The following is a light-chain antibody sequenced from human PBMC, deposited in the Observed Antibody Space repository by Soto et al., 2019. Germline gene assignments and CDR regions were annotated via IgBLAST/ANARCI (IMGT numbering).Light chain of an antibody. CDR1: SSNIGAGFD. Sequence: QSVLTQPPSVSGAPGQRVTISCTGSSSNIGAGFDVHWYQQLPGTAPKLLIYNNNNRPSGVPDRFSGSKSGTSASLAIAGLQAEDEADYYCQSYDNSLSGSRVFGSGTNVTVL. V-gene: IGLV1-40*01. CDR3: QSYDNSLSGSRV. J-gene: IGLJ1*01. CDR2: NNN.